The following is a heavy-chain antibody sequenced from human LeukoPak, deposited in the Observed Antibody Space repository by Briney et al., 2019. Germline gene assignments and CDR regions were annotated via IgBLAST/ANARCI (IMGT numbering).Heavy chain of an antibody. J-gene: IGHJ5*02. D-gene: IGHD1-26*01. CDR2: IKEDGSEI. V-gene: IGHV3-7*01. CDR1: GFTLRNYW. Sequence: GGSLGLSCAASGFTLRNYWMRGVRQAPGKGLEWVANIKEDGSEIYYVDSVRGRFTVSIDHAKNLLYLQMSSLRVEDSAVYYCGSTSGPWGQGTLVTVSS. CDR3: GSTSGP.